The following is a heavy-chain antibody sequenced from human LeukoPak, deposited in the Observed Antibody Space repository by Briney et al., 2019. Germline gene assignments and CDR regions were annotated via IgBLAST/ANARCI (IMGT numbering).Heavy chain of an antibody. CDR1: GYTFTSYA. CDR3: AREALDSTPLVFNWFDP. V-gene: IGHV7-4-1*02. D-gene: IGHD3-9*01. Sequence: ASVKVSCKASGYTFTSYAVNWVRQAPGQGLEWMGWINTNTGNPTYAQGFTGRFVFSLDTSVSTAYLQISSLKAEDTAVYYCAREALDSTPLVFNWFDPWGQGTLVTVSS. J-gene: IGHJ5*02. CDR2: INTNTGNP.